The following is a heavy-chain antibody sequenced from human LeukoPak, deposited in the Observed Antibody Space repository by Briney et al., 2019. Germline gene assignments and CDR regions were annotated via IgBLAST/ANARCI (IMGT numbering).Heavy chain of an antibody. J-gene: IGHJ5*02. CDR3: ARMEYYGSGSYYNGNWFDP. V-gene: IGHV1-2*02. CDR1: GYTFTGYY. Sequence: ASVKVSCKASGYTFTGYYMHWVRQAPGQGLEWMGWINPNSGGTNYAQKFQGRVTMTRDTSISTAYMELSRLRSEDTAVYYCARMEYYGSGSYYNGNWFDPWGQGTLVTVSS. D-gene: IGHD3-10*01. CDR2: INPNSGGT.